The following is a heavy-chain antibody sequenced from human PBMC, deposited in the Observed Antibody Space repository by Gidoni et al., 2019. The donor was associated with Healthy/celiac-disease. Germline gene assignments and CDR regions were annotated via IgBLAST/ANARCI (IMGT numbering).Heavy chain of an antibody. CDR3: ARSTGYSSFYDY. CDR2: ISSNGGST. J-gene: IGHJ4*02. Sequence: EVQLVESGGGLVQPGGSLRLSCAASGFPFSSYAMHWVRQDPGKGLEYVSAISSNGGSTYYANSVKGRFTISRDNSKNTLYLQMGSLRAEDMAVYYCARSTGYSSFYDYWGQGTLVTVSS. V-gene: IGHV3-64*01. CDR1: GFPFSSYA. D-gene: IGHD6-13*01.